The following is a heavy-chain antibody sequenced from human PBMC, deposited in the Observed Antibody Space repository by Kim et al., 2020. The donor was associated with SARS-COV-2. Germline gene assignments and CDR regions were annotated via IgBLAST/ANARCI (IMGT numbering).Heavy chain of an antibody. CDR3: ARGITMVRGVIMV. J-gene: IGHJ4*02. V-gene: IGHV3-21*01. Sequence: YADSVKGRFTISRDNAKNSLYLQMNSLRAEDTAVYYCARGITMVRGVIMVWGQGTLVTVSS. D-gene: IGHD3-10*01.